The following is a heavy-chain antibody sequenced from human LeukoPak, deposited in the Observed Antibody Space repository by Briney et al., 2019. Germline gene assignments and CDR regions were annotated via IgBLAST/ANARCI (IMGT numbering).Heavy chain of an antibody. CDR2: MNPNSGNT. CDR1: GYTFTSYD. D-gene: IGHD6-13*01. CDR3: ARGRAAAAHYYYYYYMDV. J-gene: IGHJ6*03. Sequence: ASVKVSCKASGYTFTSYDINWVRQATGQGLEWMGWMNPNSGNTGYAQKFQGRVTMTRNTSISTAYMELSSLRSEDTAVYYCARGRAAAAHYYYYYYMDVWGKGTTVTVSS. V-gene: IGHV1-8*01.